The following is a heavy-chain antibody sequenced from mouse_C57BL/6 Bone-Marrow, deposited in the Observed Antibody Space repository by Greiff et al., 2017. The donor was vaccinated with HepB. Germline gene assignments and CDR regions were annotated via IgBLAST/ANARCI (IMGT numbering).Heavy chain of an antibody. D-gene: IGHD1-1*01. J-gene: IGHJ1*03. V-gene: IGHV1-64*01. Sequence: QVQLKQPGAELVKPGASVKLSCKASGYTFTSYWMHWVKQRPGQGLEWIGMIHPNSGSTNYNEKFKSKATLTVDKSSSTAYMQLSSLTSEDSAVYYCARYTTVVGGWYFDVWGTGTTVTVSS. CDR3: ARYTTVVGGWYFDV. CDR2: IHPNSGST. CDR1: GYTFTSYW.